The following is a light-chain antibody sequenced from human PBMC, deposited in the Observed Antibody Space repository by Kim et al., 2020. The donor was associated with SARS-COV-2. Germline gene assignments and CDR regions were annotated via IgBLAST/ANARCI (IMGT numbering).Light chain of an antibody. CDR1: QDISNY. CDR3: QQYDMLPYT. CDR2: DAS. V-gene: IGKV1-33*01. Sequence: DIQMTQSPSSLSASVGDRVTITCQASQDISNYLNWYQQKPGKAPKLLIYDASNLETGVPSRFSGSGSGTDFTFTISSLQPEDIATYYCQQYDMLPYTFGQGTKLEI. J-gene: IGKJ2*01.